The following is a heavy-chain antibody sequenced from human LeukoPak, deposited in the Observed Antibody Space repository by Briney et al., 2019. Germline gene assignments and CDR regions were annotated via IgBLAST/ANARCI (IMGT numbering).Heavy chain of an antibody. CDR1: GYTFTSYD. CDR2: MNPNSGNT. V-gene: IGHV1-8*01. CDR3: AREGGGSRYNWFDP. J-gene: IGHJ5*02. D-gene: IGHD2-15*01. Sequence: GASVKVSCRASGYTFTSYDINWVRQATGQGLEWMGWMNPNSGNTGYAQKFQGRVTMTRNTSISTAYMELSSLRSEDTAVYYCAREGGGSRYNWFDPWGQGTLVTVSS.